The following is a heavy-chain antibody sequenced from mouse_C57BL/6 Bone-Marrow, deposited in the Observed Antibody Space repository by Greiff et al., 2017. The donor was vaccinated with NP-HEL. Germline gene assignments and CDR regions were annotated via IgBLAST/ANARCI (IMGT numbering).Heavy chain of an antibody. V-gene: IGHV1-19*01. Sequence: EVQLQQSGPVLVKPGASVKMSCKASGYTFTDYYMNWVKQSHGKSLEWIGVINPYNGGTSYNQKFKGKATLTGDKSSSTAYMELNTLTSEDSAVDDCGSSGYAMDYWGQGTSVTVSS. CDR1: GYTFTDYY. D-gene: IGHD1-3*01. J-gene: IGHJ4*01. CDR3: GSSGYAMDY. CDR2: INPYNGGT.